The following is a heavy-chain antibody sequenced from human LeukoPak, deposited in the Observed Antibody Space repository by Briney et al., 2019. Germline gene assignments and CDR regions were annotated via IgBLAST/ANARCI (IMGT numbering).Heavy chain of an antibody. D-gene: IGHD6-13*01. CDR2: IYPSDSDT. CDR1: GYSFTTYW. V-gene: IGHV5-51*01. J-gene: IGHJ3*02. CDR3: AKTSSAAGYTRGSFEI. Sequence: GESLKISCKGSGYSFTTYWIGWVRQMPGKGLEWMVIIYPSDSDTRYSPSFQGQVTISADKSISTAYLHWGSLKASGTAMYYCAKTSSAAGYTRGSFEIWGQGTMVTVSS.